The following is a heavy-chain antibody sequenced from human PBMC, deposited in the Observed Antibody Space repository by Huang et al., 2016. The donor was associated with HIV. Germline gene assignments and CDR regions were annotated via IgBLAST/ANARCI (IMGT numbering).Heavy chain of an antibody. Sequence: EVQLVESGGGLIQPGGSLRLSCAASGFTVSSNYMSWVRQAPGKGLEWFSVIYSDDSTYFADSVKGRFTISRDNSKNTLYLQINSLRAEDTAVYYCAAQWELRGGVDFWGQGTLVTVSS. V-gene: IGHV3-53*01. D-gene: IGHD1-26*01. CDR3: AAQWELRGGVDF. CDR1: GFTVSSNY. J-gene: IGHJ4*02. CDR2: IYSDDST.